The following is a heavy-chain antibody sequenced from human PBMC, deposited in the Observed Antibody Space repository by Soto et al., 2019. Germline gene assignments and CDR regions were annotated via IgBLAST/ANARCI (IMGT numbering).Heavy chain of an antibody. V-gene: IGHV3-43*01. CDR2: ISWNGGSS. Sequence: EEQLVESGGAVVQPGGSLRLSCEASGFSFGSYTMHWVRQAPGKGLEWVSLISWNGGSSFYADSVKGRFTISRDNSKDSLYLQINNLRPEDSALFYFAKNIEAHGWGGGDVWGHGTTVTVSS. CDR1: GFSFGSYT. D-gene: IGHD3-10*01. J-gene: IGHJ6*02. CDR3: AKNIEAHGWGGGDV.